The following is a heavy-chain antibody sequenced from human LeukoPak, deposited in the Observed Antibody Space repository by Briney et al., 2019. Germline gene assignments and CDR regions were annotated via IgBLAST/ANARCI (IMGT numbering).Heavy chain of an antibody. Sequence: GGSLRLSCTASGFTFSNYWMYWVRQTPGKGLVWVSRINNDESRTSYADSVKGRFTISRDNAKNSLYLQMNSLRAEDTAVYYCARGAYYYEDWGQGTLVTVSS. V-gene: IGHV3-74*01. CDR1: GFTFSNYW. CDR3: ARGAYYYED. D-gene: IGHD3-22*01. J-gene: IGHJ4*02. CDR2: INNDESRT.